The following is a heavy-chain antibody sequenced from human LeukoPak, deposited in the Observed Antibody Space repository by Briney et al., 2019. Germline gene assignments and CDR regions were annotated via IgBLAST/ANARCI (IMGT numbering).Heavy chain of an antibody. J-gene: IGHJ4*02. CDR2: IYTSGST. CDR3: ARDLIAVAGTGGASVDDY. D-gene: IGHD6-19*01. CDR1: GGSISSSSYF. V-gene: IGHV4-61*02. Sequence: SETLSLTCTVSGGSISSSSYFWAWIRQPPGKGLEWIGRIYTSGSTNYNPSLKSRVTMSVDTSKNQFSLKLSSVTAADTAVYYCARDLIAVAGTGGASVDDYWGQGTLVTVSS.